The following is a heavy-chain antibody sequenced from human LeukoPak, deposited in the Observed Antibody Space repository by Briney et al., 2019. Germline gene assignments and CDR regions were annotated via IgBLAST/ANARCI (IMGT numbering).Heavy chain of an antibody. CDR3: SRWVATPRGYFDY. V-gene: IGHV4-39*01. CDR2: IYYSGST. J-gene: IGHJ4*02. CDR1: GGSISSGDYY. Sequence: SETLSLTCTVSGGSISSGDYYWGWIRQPPGKGLEWIGNIYYSGSTYYNPSLKSRVTISVDTSKNQFSLNLISVTAADTAVCYCSRWVATPRGYFDYWGQGTPVTVSS. D-gene: IGHD5-12*01.